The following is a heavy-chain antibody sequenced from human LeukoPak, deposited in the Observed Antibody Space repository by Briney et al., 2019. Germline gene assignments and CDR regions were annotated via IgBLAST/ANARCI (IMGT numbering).Heavy chain of an antibody. CDR2: IYYSGSP. CDR1: GGSISSYY. D-gene: IGHD3-22*01. Sequence: SETLSLTCTVSGGSISSYYWSWIRQPPGKGLGWIGYIYYSGSPNYNPSLKSRVTISVDTSKNQFSLKLSSVTAADTAVYYCARDLGYYYDSSGFGYWGQGTLVTVSS. V-gene: IGHV4-59*01. J-gene: IGHJ4*02. CDR3: ARDLGYYYDSSGFGY.